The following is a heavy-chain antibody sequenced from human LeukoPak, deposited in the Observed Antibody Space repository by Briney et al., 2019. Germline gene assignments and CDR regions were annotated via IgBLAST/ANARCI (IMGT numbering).Heavy chain of an antibody. D-gene: IGHD5-12*01. CDR2: IKSKTDGGTA. CDR3: TTVCKYSASGTYWVDP. CDR1: GLTFSSAW. V-gene: IGHV3-15*01. Sequence: GGSLRLSYQVYGLTFSSAWMTCVRQVPEKGLEWVGRIKSKTDGGTADYAAPVKGRFTISRDDSKDTIYLQMSSLKAEDTGVYYCTTVCKYSASGTYWVDPWGQGTLVTVSS. J-gene: IGHJ5*02.